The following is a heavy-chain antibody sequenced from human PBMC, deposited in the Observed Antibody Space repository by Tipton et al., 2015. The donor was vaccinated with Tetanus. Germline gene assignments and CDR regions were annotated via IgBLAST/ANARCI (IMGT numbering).Heavy chain of an antibody. CDR3: ARAHCTDGVCNFDF. CDR1: GYIFNNYW. V-gene: IGHV5-51*01. Sequence: VQLVQSGGEVKRPGESLKISCKGSGYIFNNYWIGWVRQKPGKGLEWMGIIYPGDSDTRYSPSFQGQVTISVDKSINTAYLQWSSLKAPDTSMFYCARAHCTDGVCNFDFWGQGALVTVAS. D-gene: IGHD2-8*01. J-gene: IGHJ4*02. CDR2: IYPGDSDT.